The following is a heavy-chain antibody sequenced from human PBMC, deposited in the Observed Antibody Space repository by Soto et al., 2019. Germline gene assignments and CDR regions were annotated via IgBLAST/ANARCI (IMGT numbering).Heavy chain of an antibody. CDR2: LYHGEST. D-gene: IGHD2-21*01. J-gene: IGHJ4*01. V-gene: IGHV4-30-4*01. CDR3: AGGLSGDKDDQ. CDR1: SVSITDDNYY. Sequence: PSETLSLTCTVSSVSITDDNYYWSWIRQSPGKGLEWIGHLYHGESTYTNPSLKSRPTISVDTSKTQFSLNLNSVTAADTAVYSCAGGLSGDKDDQWGPG.